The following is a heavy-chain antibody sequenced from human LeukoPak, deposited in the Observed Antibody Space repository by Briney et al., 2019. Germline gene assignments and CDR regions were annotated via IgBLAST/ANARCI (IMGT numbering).Heavy chain of an antibody. CDR2: IIPIFGTA. D-gene: IGHD3-22*01. CDR1: GGTFSSYA. V-gene: IGHV1-69*05. Sequence: SVKVSCKASGGTFSSYAISLVRQARGQGLEWMGGIIPIFGTANYAQKFQGRVTITTDESTSTAYMELSSLRSEDTAVYYCASNPDYDSSGSPVDYWGQGTLVTVSS. CDR3: ASNPDYDSSGSPVDY. J-gene: IGHJ4*02.